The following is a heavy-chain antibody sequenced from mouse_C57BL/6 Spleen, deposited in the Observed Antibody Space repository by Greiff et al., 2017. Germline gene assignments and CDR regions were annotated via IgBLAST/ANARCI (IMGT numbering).Heavy chain of an antibody. V-gene: IGHV1-82*01. J-gene: IGHJ1*03. D-gene: IGHD4-1*02. CDR3: ARQLGWYFDV. Sequence: QVQLQQSGPELVKPGASVKISCKASGYAFSSSWMNWVKQRPGKGLEWIGRIYPGDGDTNYNGKFKGKATLTADNSSRTAYMQLSSLTSEDSAVYFCARQLGWYFDVWGTGTTVTVAS. CDR1: GYAFSSSW. CDR2: IYPGDGDT.